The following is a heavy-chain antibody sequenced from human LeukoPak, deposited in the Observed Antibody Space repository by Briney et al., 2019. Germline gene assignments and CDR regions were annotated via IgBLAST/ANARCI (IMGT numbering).Heavy chain of an antibody. Sequence: PSETLSLTCAVSGGSISSGGYSWSWIRQPPGKGLEWIGYIYHSGSTYYNPSLKSRVTISVDRSKNQFSPKLSSVTAADTAVYYCARGGSGSYYYNWFDPWGQGTLVTVSS. J-gene: IGHJ5*02. CDR2: IYHSGST. D-gene: IGHD3-10*01. CDR3: ARGGSGSYYYNWFDP. CDR1: GGSISSGGYS. V-gene: IGHV4-30-2*01.